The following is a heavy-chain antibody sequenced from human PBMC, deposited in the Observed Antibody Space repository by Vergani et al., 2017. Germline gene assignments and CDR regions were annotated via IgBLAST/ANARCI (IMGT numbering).Heavy chain of an antibody. CDR3: ARDLEDYDFWSGYLFDY. CDR1: GFTFSSYG. D-gene: IGHD3-3*01. Sequence: QVQLVESGGGVVQPGRSLRLSCAASGFTFSSYGMHWVRQAPGKGLEWVAVIWYDGSEKYYVDSVKGRFTISRDNAKNSLYLQMNSLRTEDTAVYYCARDLEDYDFWSGYLFDYWGQGTLVTVSS. V-gene: IGHV3-33*01. J-gene: IGHJ4*02. CDR2: IWYDGSEK.